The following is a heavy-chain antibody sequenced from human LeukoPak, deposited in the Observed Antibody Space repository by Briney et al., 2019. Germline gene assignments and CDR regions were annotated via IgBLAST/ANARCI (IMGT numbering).Heavy chain of an antibody. V-gene: IGHV1-2*02. CDR1: GYTFSGYY. CDR3: ARVQLLPHWFDP. D-gene: IGHD2-2*01. Sequence: ASVKVSCKASGYTFSGYYMHWVRQAPGQGLEWMGWINPNSGGTKSAQKFQGRVTMTRDTSISTAYMELSRLRSDDTAVYYCARVQLLPHWFDPWGQGTLVTVSS. J-gene: IGHJ5*02. CDR2: INPNSGGT.